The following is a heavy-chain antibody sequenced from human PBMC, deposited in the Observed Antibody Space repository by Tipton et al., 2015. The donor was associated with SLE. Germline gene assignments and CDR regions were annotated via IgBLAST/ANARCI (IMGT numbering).Heavy chain of an antibody. V-gene: IGHV4-34*01. CDR1: GGSFSGHY. CDR3: ARVGGSTDAGTRY. J-gene: IGHJ4*02. Sequence: TLSLTCAVYGGSFSGHYWSWIRQPPGKGLEWIGEINHSGSTNYNPSLKSRVTISVDTSKNLFSLKLSSVTAVDTAVYYCARVGGSTDAGTRYWGQGTLVTVSS. CDR2: INHSGST. D-gene: IGHD1-7*01.